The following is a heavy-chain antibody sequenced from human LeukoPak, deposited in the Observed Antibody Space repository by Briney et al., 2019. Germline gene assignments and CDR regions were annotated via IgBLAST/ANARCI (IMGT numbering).Heavy chain of an antibody. CDR1: GFSFSDSS. V-gene: IGHV3-21*01. D-gene: IGHD1-26*01. CDR3: ARGSILGATGYD. CDR2: ISGNSYWI. J-gene: IGHJ4*02. Sequence: GGSLRLSCATSGFSFSDSSMAWVRQAPGKGLEWVSSISGNSYWIYYAGPVKDRFTISQDNARNSLYLEMERLSADDTAVYYCARGSILGATGYDRGQGTLVAVSS.